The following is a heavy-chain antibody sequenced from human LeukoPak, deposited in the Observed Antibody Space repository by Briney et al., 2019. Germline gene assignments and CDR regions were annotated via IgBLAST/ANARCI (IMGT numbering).Heavy chain of an antibody. CDR3: ARDKGVGATQGVFDY. J-gene: IGHJ4*02. Sequence: SETLSLTCTVSGYSISSGYYWGWIRQPPGKGLEWIGSIYHSGSTYYNPSLKSRVTISVDTSKNQFSLKLSSVTAADTAVYYCARDKGVGATQGVFDYWGQGTLVTVSS. V-gene: IGHV4-38-2*02. D-gene: IGHD1-26*01. CDR1: GYSISSGYY. CDR2: IYHSGST.